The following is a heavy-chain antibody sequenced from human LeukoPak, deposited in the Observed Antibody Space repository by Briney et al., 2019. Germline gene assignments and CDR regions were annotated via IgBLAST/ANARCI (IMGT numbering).Heavy chain of an antibody. CDR3: ARDRASGMDL. V-gene: IGHV4-31*01. D-gene: IGHD3-10*01. CDR2: IFFTGRT. CDR1: GGSVNSGDYY. Sequence: PSETLSLTCTVSGGSVNSGDYYWRWIRQGPGKGLEWIGQIFFTGRTDYNPAVKSQLSISIDPSKNQFSMELSSVTVADTATYYCARDRASGMDLWGQGTLVTVSS. J-gene: IGHJ5*02.